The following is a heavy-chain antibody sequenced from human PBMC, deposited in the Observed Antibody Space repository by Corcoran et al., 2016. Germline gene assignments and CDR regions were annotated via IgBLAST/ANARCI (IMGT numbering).Heavy chain of an antibody. Sequence: EVQLLESGGGLVQSGGSLRLSCAASGFTFSSYVMSWVRQAPGKGLEWVSHIGRGNSNTWYTDSVKGRFTISRDNSKNTLFLQMNSLRAEDTAVYYCAKGDQGLGYFYYWGQGTLVTVSS. CDR3: AKGDQGLGYFYY. CDR1: GFTFSSYV. J-gene: IGHJ4*02. CDR2: IGRGNSNT. V-gene: IGHV3-23*01. D-gene: IGHD3-9*01.